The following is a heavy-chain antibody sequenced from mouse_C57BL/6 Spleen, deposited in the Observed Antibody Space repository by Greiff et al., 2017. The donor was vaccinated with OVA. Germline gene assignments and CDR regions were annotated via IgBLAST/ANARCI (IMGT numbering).Heavy chain of an antibody. Sequence: VKLQQPGTELVKPGASVKLSCKASGYTFTSYWMHWVKQRPGQGLEWIGNINPSNGGTNYNEKFKSKATLTVDKSSSTAYMQLSSLTSEDSAVYYCARLYYDYDWYFDVWGTGTTVTVSS. J-gene: IGHJ1*03. V-gene: IGHV1-53*01. D-gene: IGHD2-4*01. CDR1: GYTFTSYW. CDR3: ARLYYDYDWYFDV. CDR2: INPSNGGT.